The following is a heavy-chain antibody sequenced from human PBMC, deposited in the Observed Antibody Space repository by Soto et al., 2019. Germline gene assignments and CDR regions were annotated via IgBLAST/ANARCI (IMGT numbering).Heavy chain of an antibody. CDR2: ISKSDYT. CDR1: GFAFNNYG. Sequence: GSLRLSCTVSGFAFNNYGINWVRQAPGQGLEWVSSISKSDYTYYSDSVKGRFTISRDNAKNSVSLQMNTLRVEDTAVYYCAREDSIIIPAVSDFWGQGALVTVSS. J-gene: IGHJ4*02. D-gene: IGHD2-2*01. V-gene: IGHV3-21*01. CDR3: AREDSIIIPAVSDF.